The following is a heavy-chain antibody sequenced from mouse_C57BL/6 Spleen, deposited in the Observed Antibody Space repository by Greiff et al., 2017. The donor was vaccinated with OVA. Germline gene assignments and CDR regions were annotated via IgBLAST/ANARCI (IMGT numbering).Heavy chain of an antibody. D-gene: IGHD1-1*01. CDR1: GYTFTSYW. CDR3: ATYGPPLYAMDY. CDR2: IDPSDSYP. V-gene: IGHV1-69*01. J-gene: IGHJ4*01. Sequence: QVQLQQSGAELVMPGASVKLSCKASGYTFTSYWMHWVKQRPGQGLEWIGEIDPSDSYPNYNQKFKGKSTLTVDKSYSTAYMQLSSLTSEYSAVFYWATYGPPLYAMDYGGQGTSVTGSS.